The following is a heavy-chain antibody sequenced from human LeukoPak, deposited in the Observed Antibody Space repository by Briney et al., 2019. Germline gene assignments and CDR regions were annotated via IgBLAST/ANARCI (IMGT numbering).Heavy chain of an antibody. D-gene: IGHD2-2*01. CDR1: GGSIRSSSYY. CDR3: AREVDAAAAYNWFDP. Sequence: PSETLSLTCIVSGGSIRSSSYYWVWIRQPPGKGLEWIGTVYYSGTTYYNPSLKNRVTISVDTSKNQFSLRLSSVTAADTAVYYCAREVDAAAAYNWFDPWGQGTLVTVSS. J-gene: IGHJ5*02. V-gene: IGHV4-39*07. CDR2: VYYSGTT.